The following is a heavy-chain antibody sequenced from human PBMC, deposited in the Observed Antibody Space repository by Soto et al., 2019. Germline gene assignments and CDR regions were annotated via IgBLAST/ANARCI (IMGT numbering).Heavy chain of an antibody. CDR3: ARDPVGATHDY. Sequence: EVQLVESGGGLVKPGGSLRLSCAASGFTFSSYSMNWVRQAPGKGLEWVSSISSSSSYISYADSVKGRFTISRDNAKNSLYLQMNSLRAEDTAVYYCARDPVGATHDYWGQGTLVTVSS. D-gene: IGHD1-26*01. V-gene: IGHV3-21*01. CDR1: GFTFSSYS. J-gene: IGHJ4*02. CDR2: ISSSSSYI.